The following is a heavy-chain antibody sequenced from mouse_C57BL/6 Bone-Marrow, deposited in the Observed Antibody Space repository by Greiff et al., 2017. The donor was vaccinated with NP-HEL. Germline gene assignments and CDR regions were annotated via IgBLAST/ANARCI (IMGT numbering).Heavy chain of an antibody. Sequence: EVQLQESGAELVRPGASVKLSCTASGFNIKDDYMHWVKQRPEQGLEWIGWIDPENGDTEYASKFQGKATITADTSSNTSYLQLSSLTSEDTAVYCCTTDYSNPYYYAMDYWGQGTSVTVSS. D-gene: IGHD2-5*01. CDR3: TTDYSNPYYYAMDY. J-gene: IGHJ4*01. CDR1: GFNIKDDY. V-gene: IGHV14-4*01. CDR2: IDPENGDT.